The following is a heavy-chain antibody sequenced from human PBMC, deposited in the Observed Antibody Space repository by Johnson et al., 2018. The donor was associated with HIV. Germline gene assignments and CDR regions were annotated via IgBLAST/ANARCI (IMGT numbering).Heavy chain of an antibody. D-gene: IGHD3-10*01. Sequence: QVQLVESGGGLVQPGGSLRLSCVASGFSFSDYYMNWVRQAPGKGLAWVSYISSSGTNINYADSVKGRFTISRDNAKNSLYLQMNSLRAEDTAVYYCARERATLWFRASGAAFDIWGQGTMVTVSS. V-gene: IGHV3-11*04. CDR3: ARERATLWFRASGAAFDI. CDR2: ISSSGTNI. CDR1: GFSFSDYY. J-gene: IGHJ3*02.